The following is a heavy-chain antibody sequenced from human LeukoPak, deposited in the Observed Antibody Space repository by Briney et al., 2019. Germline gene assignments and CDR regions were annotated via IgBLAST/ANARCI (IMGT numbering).Heavy chain of an antibody. Sequence: GGSLRLSCAASGFTFSSYWMHWVRQAPGKGLMWVSRINSDGYSLSYADSVKGRFTISRDNAKNTLYLQMNSLRAEATAVYYCARLGYTSSYYYFDYWGQGTLVTVSS. D-gene: IGHD2-2*01. CDR3: ARLGYTSSYYYFDY. J-gene: IGHJ4*02. CDR2: INSDGYSL. CDR1: GFTFSSYW. V-gene: IGHV3-74*01.